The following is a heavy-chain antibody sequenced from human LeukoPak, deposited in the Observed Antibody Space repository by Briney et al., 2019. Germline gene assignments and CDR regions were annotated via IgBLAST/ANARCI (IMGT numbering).Heavy chain of an antibody. Sequence: SETLSLTCSVSGGSISSSNYYWSWIRQPAGKGLEWIGRIYTSESTNYNPSLKSRVTISVDTSRNQFSLKLSSVTAADTAVYYCARVAAKTVEYWGQGTLVTVSS. J-gene: IGHJ4*02. V-gene: IGHV4-61*02. CDR2: IYTSEST. CDR1: GGSISSSNYY. D-gene: IGHD2-15*01. CDR3: ARVAAKTVEY.